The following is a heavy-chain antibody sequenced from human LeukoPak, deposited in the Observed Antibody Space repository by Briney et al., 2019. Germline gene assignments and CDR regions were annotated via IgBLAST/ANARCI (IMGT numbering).Heavy chain of an antibody. Sequence: SQTLSLTCAISGDSVSSNSAAWNWIRQSPSRGLEWLGRTYYRSKWYNDYAVSVKSRITINPDTSKNQFSLQLNSVAPEDTAVYYCARDPSSGWPIVDAFDIWGQGTMVTVP. CDR1: GDSVSSNSAA. V-gene: IGHV6-1*01. J-gene: IGHJ3*02. CDR2: TYYRSKWYN. CDR3: ARDPSSGWPIVDAFDI. D-gene: IGHD6-19*01.